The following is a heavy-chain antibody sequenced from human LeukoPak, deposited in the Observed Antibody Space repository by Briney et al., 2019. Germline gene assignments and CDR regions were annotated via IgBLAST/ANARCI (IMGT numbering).Heavy chain of an antibody. V-gene: IGHV3-53*01. D-gene: IGHD1-26*01. J-gene: IGHJ3*02. Sequence: GGSLRLSCAASGFTVSSNYMSWVRQAPGKGLEWVSVIYSGGSTYYADSVKGRFTISRDNSKNTLYLQMNSLRAEDTAVYYCARDRSIVGAVGAFDIWGQGTMVTVSS. CDR1: GFTVSSNY. CDR3: ARDRSIVGAVGAFDI. CDR2: IYSGGST.